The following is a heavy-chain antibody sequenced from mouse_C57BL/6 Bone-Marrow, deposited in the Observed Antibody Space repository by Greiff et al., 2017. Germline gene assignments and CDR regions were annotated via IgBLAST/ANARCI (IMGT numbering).Heavy chain of an antibody. V-gene: IGHV1-76*01. J-gene: IGHJ3*01. CDR2: IYPGSGNT. D-gene: IGHD2-4*01. CDR3: DIIYYDYEAWLAY. Sequence: QVQLQQSGAELVRPGASVKLSCKASGYTFTDYYINWVKQRPGQGLEWIARIYPGSGNTYYNEKFKGKATLTAEKSSSTAYMQLSSLTSEDSAVYVGDIIYYDYEAWLAYWGQGPLVTVAA. CDR1: GYTFTDYY.